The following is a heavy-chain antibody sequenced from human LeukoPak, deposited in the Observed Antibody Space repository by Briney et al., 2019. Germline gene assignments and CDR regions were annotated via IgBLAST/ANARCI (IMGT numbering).Heavy chain of an antibody. CDR3: ARAIIVVVPAHYMDV. CDR1: GFTFSSYS. D-gene: IGHD2-2*01. V-gene: IGHV3-48*01. J-gene: IGHJ6*03. Sequence: GGSLRLSCAASGFTFSSYSMNWVRQAPGKGLEWVSYISSSSSTIYYADSVKGRFTISRDNAKNSLYLQMNSLRAEDTAVYYCARAIIVVVPAHYMDVWGKGTTVTVSS. CDR2: ISSSSSTI.